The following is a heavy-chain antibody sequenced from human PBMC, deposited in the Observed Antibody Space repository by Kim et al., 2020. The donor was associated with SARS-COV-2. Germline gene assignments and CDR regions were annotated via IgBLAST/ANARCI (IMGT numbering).Heavy chain of an antibody. Sequence: ASVKVSCKASGYTFTDYYMHWVRQAPGQGLEWMGRIKPNSGGTNYAQKFQGRVTMTRDTSISTAYMELSSLRSDDTAVYNCVRDDTFYGMDVWGQRTTV. CDR1: GYTFTDYY. CDR2: IKPNSGGT. V-gene: IGHV1-2*06. D-gene: IGHD3-16*01. J-gene: IGHJ6*02. CDR3: VRDDTFYGMDV.